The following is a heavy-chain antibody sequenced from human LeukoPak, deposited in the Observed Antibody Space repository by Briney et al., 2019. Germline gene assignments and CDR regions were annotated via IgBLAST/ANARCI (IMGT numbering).Heavy chain of an antibody. Sequence: PSETLSLTCTVSGGSISSNNYYWAWIRQPPGKGLEWIGSIYSSGSASYNPSLKSRVSIVLDTSKNQFSLKVISVTAADTAVYYCARDRSSYAKGHYDYWGQGTLVTVSS. J-gene: IGHJ4*02. CDR2: IYSSGSA. CDR1: GGSISSNNYY. V-gene: IGHV4-39*07. D-gene: IGHD6-6*01. CDR3: ARDRSSYAKGHYDY.